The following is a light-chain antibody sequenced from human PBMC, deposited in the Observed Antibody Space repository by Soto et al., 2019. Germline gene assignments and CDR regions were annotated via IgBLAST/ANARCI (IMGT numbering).Light chain of an antibody. CDR1: SSDIGGYNS. Sequence: QSALTQPASVSGSPGQSITISCSGTSSDIGGYNSVSWYQQHPGKAPQLIIYDVSYRPSGISSRFSGSKSGNTASRTISGLQAADEADYYCSSYTTSSARVFGGGTKVTVL. CDR3: SSYTTSSARV. J-gene: IGLJ2*01. V-gene: IGLV2-14*01. CDR2: DVS.